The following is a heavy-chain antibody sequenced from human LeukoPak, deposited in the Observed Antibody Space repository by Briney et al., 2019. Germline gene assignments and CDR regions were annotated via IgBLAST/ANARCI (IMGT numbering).Heavy chain of an antibody. CDR1: GGSLSSYY. V-gene: IGHV4-4*09. CDR2: ISTSGST. Sequence: SETLSLTCTVSGGSLSSYYWGWVRQPPGKGLEWIGYISTSGSTNYNPSLKSRVTISVDTSKNQFSLILSPVTAADTAVYYCARTYDAFDIWGQGRMATLPS. J-gene: IGHJ3*02. CDR3: ARTYDAFDI.